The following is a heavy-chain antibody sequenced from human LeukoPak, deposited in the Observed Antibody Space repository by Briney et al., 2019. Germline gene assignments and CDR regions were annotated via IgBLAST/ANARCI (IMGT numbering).Heavy chain of an antibody. D-gene: IGHD5-24*01. J-gene: IGHJ3*02. CDR1: GGSINSGGYS. V-gene: IGHV4-30-2*01. CDR3: ARGPEEIDAFDI. Sequence: SETLSLTCAGSGGSINSGGYSWSWIRQPPGKGLEWIGYIYHSGSTSYNPSLKSRVTISLDRSKNQFSLNLTSVTAADTAVYYCARGPEEIDAFDIWGQGTLVTVS. CDR2: IYHSGST.